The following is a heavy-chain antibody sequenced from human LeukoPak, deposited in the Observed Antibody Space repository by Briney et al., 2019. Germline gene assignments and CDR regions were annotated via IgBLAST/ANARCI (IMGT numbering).Heavy chain of an antibody. J-gene: IGHJ3*02. CDR1: GGSINSSSYY. V-gene: IGHV4-39*07. Sequence: SETLSLTCTVSGGSINSSSYYWGWIRQPPGKGLEWIGSIYYSGSTYYNPSLKSRVTISVDTSKNQFSLKLSSVTAADTAVYYCARARFSSGWYSKSDAFDIWGQGTMVTVSS. CDR3: ARARFSSGWYSKSDAFDI. D-gene: IGHD6-19*01. CDR2: IYYSGST.